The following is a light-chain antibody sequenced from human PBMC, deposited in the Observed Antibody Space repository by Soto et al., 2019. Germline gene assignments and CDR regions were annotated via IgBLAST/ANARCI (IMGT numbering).Light chain of an antibody. CDR2: GAS. CDR1: QSVSSSY. J-gene: IGKJ5*01. V-gene: IGKV3-20*01. Sequence: EIVLTQSPGNLSLSPGERVTLSCRASQSVSSSYLAWYKQKPGQAPRLLIYGASSRATGVPDRFSGSGSGTDFTLTIRRLEPEDFAVYYCQQYGSPITFGQGTRLEIK. CDR3: QQYGSPIT.